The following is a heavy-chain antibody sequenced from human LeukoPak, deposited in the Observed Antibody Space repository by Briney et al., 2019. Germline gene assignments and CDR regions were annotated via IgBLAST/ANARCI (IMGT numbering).Heavy chain of an antibody. CDR2: INHSGST. V-gene: IGHV4-34*01. CDR1: GGSFSGHY. J-gene: IGHJ4*02. CDR3: ARVRYYFDY. Sequence: SETLSLTCAVYGGSFSGHYWSWIRQPPGKGLEWIGEINHSGSTNYNPSLKSRVTISVDTSKNQFSLKLSSVTAADTAVYYCARVRYYFDYWGQGTLVTVSS.